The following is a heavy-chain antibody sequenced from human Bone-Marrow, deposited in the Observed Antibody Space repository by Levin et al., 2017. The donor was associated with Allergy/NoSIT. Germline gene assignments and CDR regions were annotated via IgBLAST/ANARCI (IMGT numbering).Heavy chain of an antibody. J-gene: IGHJ5*02. D-gene: IGHD4/OR15-4a*01. CDR2: INQDGSEQ. Sequence: GGSLRLSCAASGFVFSSYWMSWVRQAPGKGLEWVASINQDGSEQHYVDSVKGRFTISRDNAKNSLWLQLNSLRADDSAVYYCARDHTANYLSWFDPWGQGTLVTVSS. CDR1: GFVFSSYW. V-gene: IGHV3-7*01. CDR3: ARDHTANYLSWFDP.